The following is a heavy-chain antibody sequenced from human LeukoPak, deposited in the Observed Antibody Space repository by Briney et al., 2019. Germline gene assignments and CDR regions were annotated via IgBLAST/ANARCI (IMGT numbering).Heavy chain of an antibody. CDR1: GFTFSSYG. V-gene: IGHV3-30*18. CDR2: ISHDGSNK. CDR3: AKDVSGGFDY. D-gene: IGHD1-26*01. Sequence: GGSLRLSCAASGFTFSSYGMHWVRQAPGKGLEWVAVISHDGSNKYYADSVKGRFTISRDNSKNTLYLQMNSLRAEDTAVYYCAKDVSGGFDYWGQGTLVTVSS. J-gene: IGHJ4*02.